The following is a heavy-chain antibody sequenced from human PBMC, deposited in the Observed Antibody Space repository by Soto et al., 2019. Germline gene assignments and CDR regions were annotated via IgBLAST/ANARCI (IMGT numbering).Heavy chain of an antibody. CDR1: GGSFSSYA. J-gene: IGHJ4*02. CDR3: ARGRGGATSFDY. D-gene: IGHD1-26*01. CDR2: IIPVFGTT. V-gene: IGHV1-69*01. Sequence: QVQLVQSGAEVKKPGSSVKVSCKAYGGSFSSYAINWVRQAPGQGLEWMGGIIPVFGTTNYAQKFQGRVAITADESTSTAYMELSSLRSEDTAVYYCARGRGGATSFDYWGQGTLVTVSS.